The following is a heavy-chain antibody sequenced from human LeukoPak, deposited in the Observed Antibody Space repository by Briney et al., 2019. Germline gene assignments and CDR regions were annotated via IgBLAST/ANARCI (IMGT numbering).Heavy chain of an antibody. CDR1: GYAFTSYA. D-gene: IGHD3-10*01. V-gene: IGHV7-4-1*02. CDR2: INTNTGNP. J-gene: IGHJ5*02. CDR3: ARDRLVRGVIAKPAPHKINWFDP. Sequence: ASVKVSCKASGYAFTSYAMNWVRQAPGQGLEWMGWINTNTGNPTYAQGFTGRFVFSLDTSVSTAYLQISSLKAEDTAVYYCARDRLVRGVIAKPAPHKINWFDPWGQGTLVTVSS.